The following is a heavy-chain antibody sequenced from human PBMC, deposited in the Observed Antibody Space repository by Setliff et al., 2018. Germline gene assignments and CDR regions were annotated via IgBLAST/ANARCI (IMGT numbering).Heavy chain of an antibody. CDR1: GFIFNAYW. Sequence: GESLKISCAASGFIFNAYWMTWVRQAPGKGLEWVANTNGDGSETYYVDSVKGRFTISRDNAKNSLYLQMNSLRAEDTALYYCGRVYNPKRDHGDYLGENFDYWGQGTLGTVS. D-gene: IGHD4-17*01. V-gene: IGHV3-7*01. CDR3: GRVYNPKRDHGDYLGENFDY. CDR2: TNGDGSET. J-gene: IGHJ4*02.